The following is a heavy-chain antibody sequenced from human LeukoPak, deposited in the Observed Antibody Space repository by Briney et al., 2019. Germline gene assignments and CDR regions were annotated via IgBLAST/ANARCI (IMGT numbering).Heavy chain of an antibody. CDR2: ISGSGAYT. Sequence: GGSLRLSCAASGFTFSSYAMSWVRQAPGKGLECVSAISGSGAYTYYADSVKGRFTISRDNAKNSLYLQMNSLRAEDTAVYYCARIDSYGDYFFYYYGMDVWGQGTTVTVSS. J-gene: IGHJ6*02. CDR3: ARIDSYGDYFFYYYGMDV. CDR1: GFTFSSYA. V-gene: IGHV3-23*01. D-gene: IGHD4-17*01.